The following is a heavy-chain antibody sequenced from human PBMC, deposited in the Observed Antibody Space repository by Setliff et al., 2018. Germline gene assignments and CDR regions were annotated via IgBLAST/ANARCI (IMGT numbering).Heavy chain of an antibody. CDR3: ARWATVTTENAFDI. D-gene: IGHD4-17*01. J-gene: IGHJ3*02. CDR1: GGTFSSYT. CDR2: IIPILGIA. Sequence: SVKVSCKASGGTFSSYTISWVRQAPGQGLEWMGRIIPILGIANYAQKFQGRVTITADKSTSTAYMELSSLRSEETAVYYCARWATVTTENAFDIWGQGTMVTVSS. V-gene: IGHV1-69*02.